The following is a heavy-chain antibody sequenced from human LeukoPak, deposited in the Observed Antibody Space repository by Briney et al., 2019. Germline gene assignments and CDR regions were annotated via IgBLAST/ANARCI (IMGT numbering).Heavy chain of an antibody. V-gene: IGHV1-24*01. CDR1: GYTLTELS. D-gene: IGHD5-24*01. Sequence: ASVKVSCKVSGYTLTELSMHWVRQAPGKGLEWMGGFDPEDGETIYAQKFQERVTITRDMSTSTAYMELSSLRSEDTAVYYCAADHPNYGYWGQGTLVTVSS. CDR3: AADHPNYGY. CDR2: FDPEDGET. J-gene: IGHJ4*02.